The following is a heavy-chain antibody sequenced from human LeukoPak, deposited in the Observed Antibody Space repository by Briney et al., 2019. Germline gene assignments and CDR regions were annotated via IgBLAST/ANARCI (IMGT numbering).Heavy chain of an antibody. CDR3: ARDPRGYSYVDY. CDR1: GGTFSSYA. J-gene: IGHJ4*02. D-gene: IGHD5-18*01. CDR2: IIPILGIA. Sequence: SVKVSCKASGGTFSSYAISWVRQAPGQGLEWMGRIIPILGIANYAQKFQGRVTITADKSTSTAYMELSSLRSEDTAVYYCARDPRGYSYVDYWGQGTLVTVSS. V-gene: IGHV1-69*04.